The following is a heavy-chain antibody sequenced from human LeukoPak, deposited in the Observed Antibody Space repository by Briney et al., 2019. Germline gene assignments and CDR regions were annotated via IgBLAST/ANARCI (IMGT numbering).Heavy chain of an antibody. CDR2: IYYSGST. CDR3: ARVLTYYDILTGYQPEYYFDY. D-gene: IGHD3-9*01. Sequence: SETLSLTCTVSGGSISSYYWSWIRQPPGKGLEWIGYIYYSGSTNYNPSLKSRVTISVDTSKNQFSLKLSSVTAADTAVYYCARVLTYYDILTGYQPEYYFDYWGQGTLVTVSS. J-gene: IGHJ4*02. V-gene: IGHV4-59*01. CDR1: GGSISSYY.